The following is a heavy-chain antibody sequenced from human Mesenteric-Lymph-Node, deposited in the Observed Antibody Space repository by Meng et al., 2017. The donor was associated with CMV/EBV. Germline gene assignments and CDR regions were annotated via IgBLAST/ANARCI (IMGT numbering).Heavy chain of an antibody. Sequence: GESLKISCAASGFTFSSYAMSWVRQAPGKGLEWVSVIYSGGSSTYYADSVKGRFTISRDNSKNTLYLQMNSLRAEDTAVYYCARDLKRGGTYYYYYGMDVWGQGTTVTVSS. CDR2: IYSGGSST. J-gene: IGHJ6*02. V-gene: IGHV3-23*03. CDR3: ARDLKRGGTYYYYYGMDV. D-gene: IGHD3-16*01. CDR1: GFTFSSYA.